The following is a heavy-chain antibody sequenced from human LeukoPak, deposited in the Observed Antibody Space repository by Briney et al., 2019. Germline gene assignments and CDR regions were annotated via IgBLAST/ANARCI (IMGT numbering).Heavy chain of an antibody. V-gene: IGHV5-51*01. CDR1: GHSFTNYW. CDR3: ARHVRDSSGWRVLQY. Sequence: GESLKISCKGSGHSFTNYWIGWVRPMPGKGLEWMGVIYVGGSDTIYSPSFQGQVTMSADRSISTAYLQWSSLKASDTAMYYCARHVRDSSGWRVLQYWGQGTLVTVSS. D-gene: IGHD6-19*01. CDR2: IYVGGSDT. J-gene: IGHJ4*02.